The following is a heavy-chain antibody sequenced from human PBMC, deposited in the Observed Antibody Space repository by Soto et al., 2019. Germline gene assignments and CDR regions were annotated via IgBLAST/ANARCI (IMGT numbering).Heavy chain of an antibody. J-gene: IGHJ4*02. CDR3: ARGPPIVGNTKPLES. Sequence: QVQLQESGPRVVKPSGTLSLTCTVSGGSITNSNWWSWVRLPPAKGLEWIGDIYHAGSTKYNPSLERRVTMSVDTSNNQFALTLTSVTAADTAVYFCARGPPIVGNTKPLESWGQGTLVTVSS. CDR2: IYHAGST. CDR1: GGSITNSNW. D-gene: IGHD1-26*01. V-gene: IGHV4-4*02.